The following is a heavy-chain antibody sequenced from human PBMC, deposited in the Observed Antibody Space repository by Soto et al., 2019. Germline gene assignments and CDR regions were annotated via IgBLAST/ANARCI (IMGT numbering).Heavy chain of an antibody. J-gene: IGHJ4*02. CDR3: AHRPPLGDWFDF. D-gene: IGHD2-21*02. Sequence: QITLKESGPTVVKPTQTLTMTCTFSGFTLITSAVGVGWIRQPPGEALEWLALIYWDDDKRYSPSLKSSLTITKDTSRNQVVLTMTNMDPADTATYYCAHRPPLGDWFDFWGQGTLVTVSS. CDR1: GFTLITSAVG. CDR2: IYWDDDK. V-gene: IGHV2-5*02.